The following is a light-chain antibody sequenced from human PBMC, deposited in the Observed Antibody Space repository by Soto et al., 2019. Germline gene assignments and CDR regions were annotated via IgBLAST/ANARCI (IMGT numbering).Light chain of an antibody. Sequence: EIVLTQSPGTLSLSPGERATLSCRASQSIGSNYVAWYQQRPGQAPRLLIYSPSNRPAGIPDRFGGSGSGTDFTLTISRLEPEDFAVYYCQQYDTSPFTFGPGTKVDV. CDR3: QQYDTSPFT. J-gene: IGKJ3*01. CDR2: SPS. CDR1: QSIGSNY. V-gene: IGKV3-20*01.